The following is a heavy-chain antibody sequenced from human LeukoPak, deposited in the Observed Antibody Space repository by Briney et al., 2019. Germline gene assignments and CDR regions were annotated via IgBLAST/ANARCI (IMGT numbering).Heavy chain of an antibody. CDR2: IKSKTDGGTT. J-gene: IGHJ6*02. CDR1: GFTFSSYS. CDR3: TSRPPLLLWFGELGVPRLYYGMDV. V-gene: IGHV3-15*01. D-gene: IGHD3-10*01. Sequence: GGSLRLSCAASGFTFSSYSMNWVRQAPGKGLEWVGRIKSKTDGGTTDYAAPVKGRFTISRDDSKNTLYLQMNSLKTEDTAVYYCTSRPPLLLWFGELGVPRLYYGMDVWGQGTTVTVSS.